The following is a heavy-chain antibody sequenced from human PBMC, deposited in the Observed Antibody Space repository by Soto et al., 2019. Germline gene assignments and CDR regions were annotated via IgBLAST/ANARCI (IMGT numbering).Heavy chain of an antibody. CDR3: ARDLEMATPVGTANAFDI. Sequence: PSETLSLTCTVSGGSISSGDYYWSWIRQPPGKGLEWIGYIYYSGSTYYNPSLKSRVTISVGTSKNQFSLKLSSVTAADTAVYYCARDLEMATPVGTANAFDIWGQGTMVTVSS. CDR1: GGSISSGDYY. CDR2: IYYSGST. J-gene: IGHJ3*02. D-gene: IGHD5-12*01. V-gene: IGHV4-30-4*01.